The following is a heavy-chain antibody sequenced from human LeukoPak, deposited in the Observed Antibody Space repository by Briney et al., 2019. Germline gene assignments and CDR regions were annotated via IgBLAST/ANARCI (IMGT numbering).Heavy chain of an antibody. V-gene: IGHV3-23*01. D-gene: IGHD2-8*01. CDR2: ISGSGGST. CDR3: ARKWPSYYYYYMDV. J-gene: IGHJ6*03. Sequence: GGSLRLSCAASGFTFSSYAMSWVRQVSGKGLEWVSVISGSGGSTYYADSVKGRFTISRDNSKNTLYLQMNSLRAEDTAVYYCARKWPSYYYYYMDVWGKGTTVTVSS. CDR1: GFTFSSYA.